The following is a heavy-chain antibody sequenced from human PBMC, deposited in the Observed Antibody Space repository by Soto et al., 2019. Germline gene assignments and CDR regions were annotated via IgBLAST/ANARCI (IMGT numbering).Heavy chain of an antibody. CDR3: ARGDSTSGGVDYYYYMDV. J-gene: IGHJ6*03. V-gene: IGHV1-8*01. CDR2: MNPNSGNT. D-gene: IGHD3-16*01. CDR1: GYTFTSYD. Sequence: ASVKVSCKASGYTFTSYDINWVRQATGQGLEWMGWMNPNSGNTGYAQKFQGRVTMTRNTSISTAYMELSSLRSEDTAVYYCARGDSTSGGVDYYYYMDVWGKGTTVTVSS.